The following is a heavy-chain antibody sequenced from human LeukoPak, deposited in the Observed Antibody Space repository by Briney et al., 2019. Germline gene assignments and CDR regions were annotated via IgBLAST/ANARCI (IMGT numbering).Heavy chain of an antibody. CDR2: IIPIFGTA. Sequence: GASVKVSCKASRGTFSSYAISWVRQAPGQGLEWMGGIIPIFGTANYAQKFQGRVTISADESTSTAYMELSSLRSEDTAVYYCARAYTAIVLDYWGQGTLVTVSS. J-gene: IGHJ4*02. V-gene: IGHV1-69*13. D-gene: IGHD5-18*01. CDR1: RGTFSSYA. CDR3: ARAYTAIVLDY.